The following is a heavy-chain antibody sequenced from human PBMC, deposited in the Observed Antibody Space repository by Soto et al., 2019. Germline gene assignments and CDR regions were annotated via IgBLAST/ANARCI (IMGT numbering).Heavy chain of an antibody. V-gene: IGHV4-39*01. Sequence: PSDTLSLTCTVSGGSISSSSYYWGWIRHPPGKGLEWIGSIYSSGSTYYNPALRSRVTISVDTSSNQFSLKLSSATAADTAMYYCARPSIFYDSFMFDYWGQGTLVTVSS. J-gene: IGHJ4*02. D-gene: IGHD3-3*02. CDR3: ARPSIFYDSFMFDY. CDR2: IYSSGST. CDR1: GGSISSSSYY.